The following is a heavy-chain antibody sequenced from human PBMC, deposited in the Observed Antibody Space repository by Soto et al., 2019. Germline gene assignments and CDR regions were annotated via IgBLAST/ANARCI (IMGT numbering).Heavy chain of an antibody. V-gene: IGHV3-53*01. D-gene: IGHD3-22*01. CDR3: ARGIDDSGYYLES. CDR1: GFSVSNFF. Sequence: EVQLVESGGGLMQPGGSLRLSCAASGFSVSNFFMTWVRQAPGKGLEWVSVIYDGGRTFYADSVKGRFTISRDNSKNTVHLQMNTLRAEDTAVYYCARGIDDSGYYLESWGQGTLVTVSS. J-gene: IGHJ4*02. CDR2: IYDGGRT.